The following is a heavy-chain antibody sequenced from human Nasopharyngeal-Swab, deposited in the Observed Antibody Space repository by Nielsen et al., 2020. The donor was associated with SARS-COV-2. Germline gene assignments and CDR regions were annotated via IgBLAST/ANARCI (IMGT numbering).Heavy chain of an antibody. CDR3: ARAYWGSVDY. V-gene: IGHV4-34*01. CDR1: GGSFSGYY. D-gene: IGHD7-27*01. Sequence: SETLSLTCAVYGGSFSGYYWSWIRQPPGKGLEWIGEINHSGSTNYNPSLKSRVTISVDTSKNQFSLKLSSMTAADTAVYYCARAYWGSVDYWGQGTLVTVSS. CDR2: INHSGST. J-gene: IGHJ4*02.